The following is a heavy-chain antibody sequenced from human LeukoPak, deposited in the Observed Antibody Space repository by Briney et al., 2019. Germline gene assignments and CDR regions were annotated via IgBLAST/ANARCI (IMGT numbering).Heavy chain of an antibody. J-gene: IGHJ6*02. CDR1: GGTFSNFA. Sequence: SVKVSCKASGGTFSNFAISWVRQAPGQGLDWMGGIIPIFGTAIYAQKFQGRVTITADESTSTAYMELSSLRSEDTAVYYCARGGNSEDPYYYYGMDVWGQGTTVTVSS. V-gene: IGHV1-69*13. CDR2: IIPIFGTA. D-gene: IGHD4-23*01. CDR3: ARGGNSEDPYYYYGMDV.